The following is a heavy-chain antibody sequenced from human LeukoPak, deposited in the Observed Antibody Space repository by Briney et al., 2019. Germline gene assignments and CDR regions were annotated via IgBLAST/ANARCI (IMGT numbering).Heavy chain of an antibody. V-gene: IGHV4-39*07. J-gene: IGHJ5*02. CDR3: AKGAGGFNYYNWFDP. CDR1: GGSISSSPYY. Sequence: PSKTLSLTCTVSGGSISSSPYYWGWIRQPPGKGLEWIGSIYYSGTTHYSPSLESRVTISVDTSKNQFSLKLASVTAADTAIYYCAKGAGGFNYYNWFDPWGQGTLVTVSS. D-gene: IGHD1-1*01. CDR2: IYYSGTT.